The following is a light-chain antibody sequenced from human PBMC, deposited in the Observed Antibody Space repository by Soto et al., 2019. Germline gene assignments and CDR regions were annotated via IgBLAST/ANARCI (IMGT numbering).Light chain of an antibody. V-gene: IGKV1-5*01. CDR1: QSISSG. CDR3: QQYNSYSST. CDR2: DAS. Sequence: DIQMTQSPSTLSASVGDRVTITCRASQSISSGLAWYQQKPGKAPKLLIYDASCLESGVPSRFSGSGSGTEFALTISSLQPDDFATYYFQQYNSYSSTFCKGTKLEIK. J-gene: IGKJ2*01.